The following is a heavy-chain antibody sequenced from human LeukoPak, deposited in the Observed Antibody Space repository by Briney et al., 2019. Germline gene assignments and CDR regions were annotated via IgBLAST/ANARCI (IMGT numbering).Heavy chain of an antibody. CDR2: IYYSGST. J-gene: IGHJ3*02. V-gene: IGHV4-31*03. Sequence: SQTLSLTCTVSGGSISSGGYYWSWIRQHPGKGLEWIGYIYYSGSTYYNPSPKSRVTISVDTSKNQFSLKLSSVTAADTAVYYCAREYYYDSSGYHHDAFDIWGQGTMVTVSS. CDR1: GGSISSGGYY. CDR3: AREYYYDSSGYHHDAFDI. D-gene: IGHD3-22*01.